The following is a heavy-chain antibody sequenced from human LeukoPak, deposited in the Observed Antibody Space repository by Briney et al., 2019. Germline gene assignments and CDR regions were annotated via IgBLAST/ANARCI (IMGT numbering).Heavy chain of an antibody. D-gene: IGHD3-22*01. CDR3: AKDRSITMIVGDSLDY. CDR2: IRYDGSNK. Sequence: GGSLRLSCAASGFTFSSYGMHWVRQAPGKGLEWVAFIRYDGSNKYYADFVKGRFTISRDNSKNTLYLQMNSLRAEDTAVYYCAKDRSITMIVGDSLDYWGQGTLVTVSS. CDR1: GFTFSSYG. J-gene: IGHJ4*02. V-gene: IGHV3-30*02.